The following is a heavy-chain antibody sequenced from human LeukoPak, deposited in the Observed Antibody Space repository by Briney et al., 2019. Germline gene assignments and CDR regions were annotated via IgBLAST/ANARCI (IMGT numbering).Heavy chain of an antibody. Sequence: GGSLRLSCVASGFTFISYWMTWVRQAPGKGLEWVAQISQDGTESYSVDSVRGRFTISRDNAKNSVYLQMNSLRPEDTAVYYCARDSTGTVFDLWGQGTLVTVSS. CDR3: ARDSTGTVFDL. CDR1: GFTFISYW. V-gene: IGHV3-7*04. D-gene: IGHD1-1*01. J-gene: IGHJ4*02. CDR2: ISQDGTES.